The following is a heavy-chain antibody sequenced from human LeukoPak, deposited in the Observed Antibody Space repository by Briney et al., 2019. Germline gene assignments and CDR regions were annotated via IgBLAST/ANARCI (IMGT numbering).Heavy chain of an antibody. CDR2: ISGSGGST. Sequence: GGSLRLTCAASGFTFSSYAMRWVRQAAGKGLEWVSAISGSGGSTYYADSVKGRFTISRDNSKNTLYLQMNSLRAEDTAVYYCAKDFVDYYDSSGYYYLFDYWGQGTLVTVSS. J-gene: IGHJ4*02. V-gene: IGHV3-23*01. CDR3: AKDFVDYYDSSGYYYLFDY. D-gene: IGHD3-22*01. CDR1: GFTFSSYA.